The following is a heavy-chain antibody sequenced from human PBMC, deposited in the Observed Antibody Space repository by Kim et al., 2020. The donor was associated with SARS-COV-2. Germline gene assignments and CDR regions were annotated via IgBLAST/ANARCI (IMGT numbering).Heavy chain of an antibody. J-gene: IGHJ5*02. CDR3: ARDSLGGYSSSSHNWFDP. Sequence: GGSLRLSCAASGFTFSSYSMNWVRQAPGKGLEWVSYISSSSSTIYYADSVKGRFTISRDNAKNSLYLQMNSLRDEDTAVYYCARDSLGGYSSSSHNWFDPWGQGTLVTVSS. V-gene: IGHV3-48*02. CDR1: GFTFSSYS. CDR2: ISSSSSTI. D-gene: IGHD6-13*01.